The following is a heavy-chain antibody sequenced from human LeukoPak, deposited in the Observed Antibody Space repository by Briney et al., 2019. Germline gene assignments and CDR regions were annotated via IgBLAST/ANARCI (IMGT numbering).Heavy chain of an antibody. J-gene: IGHJ5*02. CDR3: ARVEVYCSSTSCYLGYNWFDP. Sequence: ASVKVSCKASGYTFTSYDINWVRQATGQGLEWMGWMNPNSGNTGYAQKFQGRVTMTRNTSISTAYMELSSLRPEDTAVYYCARVEVYCSSTSCYLGYNWFDPWGQGTLVTVSS. CDR1: GYTFTSYD. V-gene: IGHV1-8*01. CDR2: MNPNSGNT. D-gene: IGHD2-2*01.